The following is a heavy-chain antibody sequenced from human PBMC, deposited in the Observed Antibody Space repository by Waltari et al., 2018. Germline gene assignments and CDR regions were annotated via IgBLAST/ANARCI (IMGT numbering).Heavy chain of an antibody. CDR1: GYTLTELS. CDR3: ATRIAARRYYYYGMDV. CDR2: FGPEDGET. J-gene: IGHJ6*02. Sequence: QVQLVQSGAEVKKPGASVKVSCKVSGYTLTELSMHWVRQAPGKGLEWMGGFGPEDGETIYEQKYQGRVTMTEDTSTDTAYMELSSLRSEDTAVYYCATRIAARRYYYYGMDVWGQGTTVTVSS. D-gene: IGHD6-6*01. V-gene: IGHV1-24*01.